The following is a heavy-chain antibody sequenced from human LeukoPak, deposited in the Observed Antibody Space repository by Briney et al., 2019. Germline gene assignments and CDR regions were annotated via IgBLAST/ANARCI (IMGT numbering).Heavy chain of an antibody. Sequence: ASETLSLTCTVSGGSISSYYWSWIRQPAGKGLEWIGRIYTSGSTNYNPSLKSRVTMSVDTSKNQFSLKLSSVTAADTAVYYCARDRRDMTYYYYYMDVWGKGTTVTVSS. CDR2: IYTSGST. D-gene: IGHD2-15*01. J-gene: IGHJ6*03. V-gene: IGHV4-4*07. CDR1: GGSISSYY. CDR3: ARDRRDMTYYYYYMDV.